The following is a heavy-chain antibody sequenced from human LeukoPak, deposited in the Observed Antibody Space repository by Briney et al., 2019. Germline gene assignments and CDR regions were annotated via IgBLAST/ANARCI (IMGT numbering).Heavy chain of an antibody. CDR1: GFTFSSYV. CDR3: ARDPGGTLTDY. CDR2: ISDSGGST. V-gene: IGHV3-23*01. D-gene: IGHD2-15*01. Sequence: GGSLRLSCAASGFTFSSYVMSWVRQVPGKGLEWVSAISDSGGSTYYADSVKGRFTISRDNAKNSLYLQMNSLRAEDTAVYYCARDPGGTLTDYWGQGTLVTVSS. J-gene: IGHJ4*02.